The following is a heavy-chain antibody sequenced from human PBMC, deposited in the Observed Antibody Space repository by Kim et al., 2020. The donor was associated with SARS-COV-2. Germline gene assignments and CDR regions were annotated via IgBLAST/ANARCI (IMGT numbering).Heavy chain of an antibody. J-gene: IGHJ4*02. D-gene: IGHD3-16*01. CDR2: IYPGDSDT. Sequence: GESLKISCKGSGYNFPNYWIGWVRQMPGKGLEWMGIIYPGDSDTRYSPSFQGQVTISADKSTTTANLQWSRLKASDTAMYYCARSAGPYDYYFDYWGQGTLVTVSS. CDR3: ARSAGPYDYYFDY. CDR1: GYNFPNYW. V-gene: IGHV5-51*01.